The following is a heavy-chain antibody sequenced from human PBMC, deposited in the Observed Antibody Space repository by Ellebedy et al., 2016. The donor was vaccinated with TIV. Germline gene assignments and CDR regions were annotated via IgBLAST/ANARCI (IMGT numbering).Heavy chain of an antibody. V-gene: IGHV3-74*01. J-gene: IGHJ4*02. CDR2: INSDGSST. Sequence: GESLKISCAASGFTFSSYWMHWVRQAPGKGLVWVSRINSDGSSTSYADSVKGRLTISRDNAKNTLYLQMNSLRAEDTAVYYCAKDAREKAQISWEHDYWGQGTLVTVSS. D-gene: IGHD5-24*01. CDR3: AKDAREKAQISWEHDY. CDR1: GFTFSSYW.